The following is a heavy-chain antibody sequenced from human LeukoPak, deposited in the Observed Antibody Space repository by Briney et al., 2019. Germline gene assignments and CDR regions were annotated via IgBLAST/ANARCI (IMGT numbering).Heavy chain of an antibody. CDR3: ARLLYDRSGYYYFDY. CDR2: VYYSGST. J-gene: IGHJ4*02. Sequence: SETLSLTCTVSGGFIRSSSYYWVWIRQPPGKGLEWIGSVYYSGSTYYNPSLKSRVTISVDTSKNQVSLKLRSVTAADTAVYYCARLLYDRSGYYYFDYWGQGTQVTVSS. CDR1: GGFIRSSSYY. V-gene: IGHV4-39*01. D-gene: IGHD3-22*01.